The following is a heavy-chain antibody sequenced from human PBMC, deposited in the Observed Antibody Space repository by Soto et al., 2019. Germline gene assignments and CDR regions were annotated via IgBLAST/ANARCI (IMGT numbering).Heavy chain of an antibody. CDR2: MNPNSGNT. D-gene: IGHD2-8*01. CDR3: ARAYCTNGVCLVDAFDI. V-gene: IGHV1-8*01. Sequence: ASVKVSCKASGYTFTSYDINWVLQATGQGLEWMGWMNPNSGNTGYAQKFQGRVTMTRNTSISTAYMELSSLRSEDTAVYYCARAYCTNGVCLVDAFDIWGQGTMVTVSS. J-gene: IGHJ3*02. CDR1: GYTFTSYD.